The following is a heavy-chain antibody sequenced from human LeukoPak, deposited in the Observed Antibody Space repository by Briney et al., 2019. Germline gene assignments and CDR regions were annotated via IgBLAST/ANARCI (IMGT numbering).Heavy chain of an antibody. D-gene: IGHD5-18*01. CDR2: IYKTGST. CDR3: ARDKYGYSRNYYYYYYMDV. Sequence: SETLSLTCTVSGGSINSGSYYWSWIRQPAGKGLEWIGRIYKTGSTNYNPSLKSRVTISVDTSKNQFSLKLSSVTAADTAVYYCARDKYGYSRNYYYYYYMDVWGKGTTVTISS. J-gene: IGHJ6*03. V-gene: IGHV4-61*02. CDR1: GGSINSGSYY.